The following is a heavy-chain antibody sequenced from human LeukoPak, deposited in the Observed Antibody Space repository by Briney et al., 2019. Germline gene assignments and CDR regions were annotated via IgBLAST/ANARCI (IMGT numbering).Heavy chain of an antibody. CDR2: IIGGAGST. CDR1: GFSFSSHG. CDR3: AKVGAAAGREYYFDY. D-gene: IGHD6-13*01. J-gene: IGHJ4*02. Sequence: PGGSLRLSCAASGFSFSSHGMSWVRQAPGKGLEWVSGIIGGAGSTYYADSVKGRFTISRDNSKNTLYLQMNSLRAEDTAVYYCAKVGAAAGREYYFDYWGQGTLVTVSS. V-gene: IGHV3-23*01.